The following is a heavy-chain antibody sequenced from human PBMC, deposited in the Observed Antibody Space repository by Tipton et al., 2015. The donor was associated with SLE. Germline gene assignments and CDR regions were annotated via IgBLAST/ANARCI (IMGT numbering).Heavy chain of an antibody. CDR1: SGSISTTDHY. CDR3: AREDSSSWFYTRFDP. Sequence: TLSLTCSVSSGSISTTDHYWGWIRQPPGKGLEWIGSVFYSGNTYYNESLQSRVTISIDTSKNHFSLKLYSVTAADTAVYYCAREDSSSWFYTRFDPWGQGTLVTVSS. D-gene: IGHD2-2*02. J-gene: IGHJ5*02. V-gene: IGHV4-39*07. CDR2: VFYSGNT.